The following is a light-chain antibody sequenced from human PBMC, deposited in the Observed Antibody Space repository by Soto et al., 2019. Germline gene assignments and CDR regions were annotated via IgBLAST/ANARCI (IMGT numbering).Light chain of an antibody. V-gene: IGKV3-11*01. CDR3: QQRKNWPPLT. CDR2: DSS. CDR1: QNVDKF. Sequence: EIELTQSPATLSLSPGETATLSCRASQNVDKFLAWYQQRPGQPPRLLIFDSSNRATGVPVRFSGSGSGTVFTLTIVSLEPEDSAVYYCQQRKNWPPLTFGQGTRLEIK. J-gene: IGKJ5*01.